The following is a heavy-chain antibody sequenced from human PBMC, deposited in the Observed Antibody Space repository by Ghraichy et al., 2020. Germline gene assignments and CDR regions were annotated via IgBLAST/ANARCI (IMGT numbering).Heavy chain of an antibody. CDR1: GFTFSSYA. CDR3: ASEGRYGADY. J-gene: IGHJ4*02. V-gene: IGHV3-30*04. D-gene: IGHD1-14*01. CDR2: VSYDGHNE. Sequence: GASLNISCAASGFTFSSYAMHWVRQAPGKGLEWVADVSYDGHNEHYVNSVKGRFTISRDNSKNTLFLQMNSLRAEDTAVYYCASEGRYGADYWGQGTLVIVSP.